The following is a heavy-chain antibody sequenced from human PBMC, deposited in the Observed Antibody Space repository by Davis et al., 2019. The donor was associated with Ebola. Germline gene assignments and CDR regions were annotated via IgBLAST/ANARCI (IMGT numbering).Heavy chain of an antibody. CDR2: MNPNSGNT. D-gene: IGHD2-2*01. V-gene: IGHV1-8*01. Sequence: AASVKVSCKASGYTFTSFDINWVRQATGQGLEWVGWMNPNSGNTGYAEKFQGRVTMTRDTSTSTVYMELSSLRSEDTAVYYCARGRGYCSSTSCYLFDYWGQGTLVTVSS. J-gene: IGHJ4*02. CDR1: GYTFTSFD. CDR3: ARGRGYCSSTSCYLFDY.